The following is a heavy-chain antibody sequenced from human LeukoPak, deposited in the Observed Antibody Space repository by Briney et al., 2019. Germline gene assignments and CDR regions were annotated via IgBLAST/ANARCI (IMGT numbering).Heavy chain of an antibody. D-gene: IGHD3-22*01. CDR2: FTSKTDGGTT. CDR1: GFTFNKAR. J-gene: IGHJ4*02. V-gene: IGHV3-15*01. Sequence: PGGSLGLSCAASGFTFNKARMNWVRQGPGKGLEWVGRFTSKTDGGTTDYAAPVRGRFTISRDDSKDTLYLQMNSPKTEDTAVYYCTTAQFFNSSGSLAYWGQGTLVTVSS. CDR3: TTAQFFNSSGSLAY.